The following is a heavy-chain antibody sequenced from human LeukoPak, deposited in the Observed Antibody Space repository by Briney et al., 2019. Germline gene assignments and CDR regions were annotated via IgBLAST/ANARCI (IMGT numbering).Heavy chain of an antibody. J-gene: IGHJ4*02. CDR3: ARGPDTSGYYIGDH. D-gene: IGHD3-22*01. CDR1: GLTFSSYG. CDR2: INSNGGGT. V-gene: IGHV3-74*01. Sequence: GGSLRLSCAASGLTFSSYGMHWVRQAPGKGLVWVSRINSNGGGTTYADSVKGRFTISRDNAKNTLYLQMNSLRAEDTAVYYCARGPDTSGYYIGDHWGQGILVTVSS.